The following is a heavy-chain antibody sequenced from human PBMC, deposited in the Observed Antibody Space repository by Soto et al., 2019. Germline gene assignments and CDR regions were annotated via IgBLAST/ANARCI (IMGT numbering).Heavy chain of an antibody. D-gene: IGHD1-26*01. Sequence: PGGSLRLSCAASGFTFSSYAMHWVRRAPGKGLEWVAVISYDGSNKYYADSVKGRFTISRDNSKNTLYLQMNSLRAEDTAVYYCARATVYFWELLGYFQHWGQGTLVTVSS. J-gene: IGHJ1*01. CDR3: ARATVYFWELLGYFQH. CDR2: ISYDGSNK. V-gene: IGHV3-30-3*01. CDR1: GFTFSSYA.